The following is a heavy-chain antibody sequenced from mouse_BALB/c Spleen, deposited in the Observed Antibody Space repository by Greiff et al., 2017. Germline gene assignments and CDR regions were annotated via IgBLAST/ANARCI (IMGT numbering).Heavy chain of an antibody. V-gene: IGHV7-3*02. CDR2: IRNKANGYTT. Sequence: EVKLVESGGGLVQPGGSLRLSCATSGFTFTDYYMSWVRQPPGKALEWLGFIRNKANGYTTEYSASVKGRFTISRDNSQSILYLQMNTLRAEDSATYYCARALYGNYFYFDYWGQGTTLTVSS. CDR1: GFTFTDYY. J-gene: IGHJ2*01. D-gene: IGHD2-1*01. CDR3: ARALYGNYFYFDY.